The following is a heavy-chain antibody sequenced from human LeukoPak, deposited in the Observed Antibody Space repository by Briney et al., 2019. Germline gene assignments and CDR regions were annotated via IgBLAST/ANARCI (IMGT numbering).Heavy chain of an antibody. D-gene: IGHD3-10*01. J-gene: IGHJ4*02. CDR3: ARDPTYYGSGSYSYYFDY. CDR2: ISAYNGNT. V-gene: IGHV1-18*01. CDR1: GYTFTSYG. Sequence: GASAKVSCKASGYTFTSYGISWVRQAPGQGLEWMGWISAYNGNTNYAQKLQGRVTMTTDTSTSTAYMELRSLRSDDTAVYYCARDPTYYGSGSYSYYFDYWGQGTLVTVSS.